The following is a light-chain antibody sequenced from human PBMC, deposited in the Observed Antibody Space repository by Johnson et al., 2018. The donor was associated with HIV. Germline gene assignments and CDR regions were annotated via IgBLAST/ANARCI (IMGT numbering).Light chain of an antibody. CDR3: GSWDSTLSAHYV. V-gene: IGLV1-51*02. CDR1: SSNIGNHY. Sequence: QSVLTQPPSVSAAPGQKVTISCSGTSSNIGNHYVSWYQQLPGTAPKLLIYEKNKRPSGIPDRFSASKSCTSATLGITGLQPGDEADYYCGSWDSTLSAHYVFGTGTKVTVL. J-gene: IGLJ1*01. CDR2: EKN.